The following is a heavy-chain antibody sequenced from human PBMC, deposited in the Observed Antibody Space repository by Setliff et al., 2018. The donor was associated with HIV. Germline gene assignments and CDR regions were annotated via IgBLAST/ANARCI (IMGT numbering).Heavy chain of an antibody. CDR3: TGVGDTVVVPGVPIGDFDI. CDR2: IYYSGST. J-gene: IGHJ3*02. V-gene: IGHV4-31*02. D-gene: IGHD2-2*01. CDR1: GGSISSGDHY. Sequence: PSETLSLTCTVSGGSISSGDHYWSWIRQHPGKGLEWIGYIYYSGSTNYNPSLQSRLTISVDTPRNQISLKLSSVTAADTAVYYCTGVGDTVVVPGVPIGDFDIWGQGTKVTVSS.